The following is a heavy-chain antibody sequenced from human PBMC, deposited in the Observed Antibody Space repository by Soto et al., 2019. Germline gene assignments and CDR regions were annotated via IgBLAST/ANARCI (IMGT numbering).Heavy chain of an antibody. CDR3: ARIIVGGSRAFDF. V-gene: IGHV3-74*01. J-gene: IGHJ4*02. CDR2: INNDGITT. CDR1: GFTFSSYW. Sequence: EVQLVESGGGLVQPGGSLRLSCVAPGFTFSSYWMHWVRQAPGEGLVWVSRINNDGITTAYADSVKGRFTISRDDAKNTLYLQMNSLRAEDTAVYYCARIIVGGSRAFDFWGQGTLVTVSS. D-gene: IGHD3-22*01.